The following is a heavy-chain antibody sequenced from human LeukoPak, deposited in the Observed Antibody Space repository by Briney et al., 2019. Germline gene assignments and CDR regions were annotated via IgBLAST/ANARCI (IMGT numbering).Heavy chain of an antibody. J-gene: IGHJ4*02. V-gene: IGHV3-23*01. CDR3: SKEGGSRAPYDY. CDR1: GFTFSSYA. Sequence: GGSLRLSCAASGFTFSSYAMSWVRQAPGKGLEWVSGISAGGDNRYYADSVKGRFTISRDNSKNTLYLQMNSLRAEDTALYYCSKEGGSRAPYDYWGQGALVTVSS. D-gene: IGHD1-26*01. CDR2: ISAGGDNR.